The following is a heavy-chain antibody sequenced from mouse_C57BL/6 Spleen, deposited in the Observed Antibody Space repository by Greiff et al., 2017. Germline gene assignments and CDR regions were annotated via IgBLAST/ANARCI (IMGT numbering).Heavy chain of an antibody. Sequence: EVKLVESEGGLVQPGSSMKLSCTASGFTFSDYYMAWVRQVPEKGLEWVANINYDGSSTYYLDSLKSRFIISRDNAKNILYLQMSSLKSEDTATYYCARGAIYYGNYVGYFGVWGTGTTVTVSS. CDR1: GFTFSDYY. V-gene: IGHV5-16*01. D-gene: IGHD2-1*01. J-gene: IGHJ1*03. CDR2: INYDGSST. CDR3: ARGAIYYGNYVGYFGV.